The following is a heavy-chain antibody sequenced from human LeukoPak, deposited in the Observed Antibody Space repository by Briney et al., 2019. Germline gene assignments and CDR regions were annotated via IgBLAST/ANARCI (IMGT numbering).Heavy chain of an antibody. CDR1: GFTSSSYG. J-gene: IGHJ4*02. CDR2: IWYDGSNK. Sequence: GGSLRLSCAASGFTSSSYGMHWVRQAPGKGLEWVAVIWYDGSNKYYADSVKGRFTISRDNSKNTLYLQMNSLRAEDTAVYYCASSLWFGELLLDYWGQGTLVTVSS. D-gene: IGHD3-10*01. CDR3: ASSLWFGELLLDY. V-gene: IGHV3-33*01.